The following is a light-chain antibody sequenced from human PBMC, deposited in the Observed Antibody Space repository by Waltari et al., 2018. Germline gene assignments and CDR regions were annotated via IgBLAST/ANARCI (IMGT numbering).Light chain of an antibody. J-gene: IGKJ4*01. CDR2: AAS. Sequence: DIQMTQSPSSLSASVGDRVTITCRATQGIVNSLAWFQQKPGQAPKPLTYAASSLQRGVPSRFIGSGSGTDFTLIISSLQPEDFATYYCQQYSVYPRTFGGGTKVQIK. CDR1: QGIVNS. V-gene: IGKV1-16*01. CDR3: QQYSVYPRT.